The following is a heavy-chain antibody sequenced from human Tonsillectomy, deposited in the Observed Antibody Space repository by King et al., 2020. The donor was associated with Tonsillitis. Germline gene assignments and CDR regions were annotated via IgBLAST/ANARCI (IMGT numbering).Heavy chain of an antibody. D-gene: IGHD6-13*01. CDR3: ARVSNIAAAGTGYYFDY. CDR2: IYDSGST. CDR1: GGSISSYY. V-gene: IGHV4-59*01. Sequence: LQLQESGPGLVKPSETLSLTCTVSGGSISSYYWSWIRQPPGKGLEWIGYIYDSGSTNYNPSLKSRGTISVDTSKNQLSLKLSSVTAADTAVYYCARVSNIAAAGTGYYFDYWGQGTLVTVSS. J-gene: IGHJ4*02.